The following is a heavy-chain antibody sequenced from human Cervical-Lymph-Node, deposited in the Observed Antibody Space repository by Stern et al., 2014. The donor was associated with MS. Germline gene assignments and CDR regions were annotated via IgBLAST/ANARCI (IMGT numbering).Heavy chain of an antibody. V-gene: IGHV2-5*02. CDR1: GFSVTTAGVG. CDR2: IFWDDGK. D-gene: IGHD2-15*01. J-gene: IGHJ4*02. CDR3: AHSRVKYCRGGTCYSSLFDY. Sequence: QITLKESGPTLVKPTQTVTLTCTLSGFSVTTAGVGVGWIRQPQGKALEWLALIFWDDGKLYSPSLKNRLTITKDTSKNQVVLTMTNVDPVDTATYYCAHSRVKYCRGGTCYSSLFDYWGQGTLVTVSS.